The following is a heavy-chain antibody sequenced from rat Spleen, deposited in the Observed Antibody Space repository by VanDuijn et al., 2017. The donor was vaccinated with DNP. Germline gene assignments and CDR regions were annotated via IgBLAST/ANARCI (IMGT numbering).Heavy chain of an antibody. CDR2: ITSSGGST. CDR3: ARGGYGVGPPFDY. CDR1: GFTFNNYW. Sequence: EVQLVESGGDLVQPGRSLKLSCVASGFTFNNYWMTWIRQVPGKGLEWVASITSSGGSTYYPDSVKGRFTISRDNAKNTLYLQMNSLRSEDTATYYCARGGYGVGPPFDYWGQGVMVTVSS. D-gene: IGHD1-11*01. J-gene: IGHJ2*01. V-gene: IGHV5-31*01.